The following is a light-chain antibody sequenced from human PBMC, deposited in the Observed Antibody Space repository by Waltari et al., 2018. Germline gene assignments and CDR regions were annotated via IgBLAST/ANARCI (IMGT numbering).Light chain of an antibody. CDR1: SSHIGNNI. CDR2: TTN. CDR3: ATWDDSLNGPV. J-gene: IGLJ2*01. Sequence: QSVLTQPPSASGTPGQRVTISCSGNSSHIGNNIVNCYQQPPGTAPKLLIYTTNRRPSGVPDRFSGSKSGTSASLAISGLQSEDEADYYCATWDDSLNGPVFGGGTKLTVL. V-gene: IGLV1-44*01.